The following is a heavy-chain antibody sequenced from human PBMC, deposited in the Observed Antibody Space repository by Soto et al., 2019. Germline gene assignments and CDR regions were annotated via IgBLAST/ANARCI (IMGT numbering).Heavy chain of an antibody. V-gene: IGHV4-34*01. Sequence: SETLSLTCAVYGGSFSGYYWSWIRQPPGKGLEWIGEINHSGSTNYNPSLQSRVTISVDTSKNQFSLKLSSVTAADTAVYYCARNPFSGYDWSGPDCFDPWGQGTLVTGSA. J-gene: IGHJ5*02. D-gene: IGHD5-12*01. CDR1: GGSFSGYY. CDR3: ARNPFSGYDWSGPDCFDP. CDR2: INHSGST.